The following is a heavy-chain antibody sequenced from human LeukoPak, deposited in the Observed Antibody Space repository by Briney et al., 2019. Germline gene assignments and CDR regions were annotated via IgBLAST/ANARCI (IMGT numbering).Heavy chain of an antibody. D-gene: IGHD1-26*01. V-gene: IGHV1-18*01. J-gene: IGHJ4*02. CDR1: GYTFTSYG. CDR2: ISAYNGNT. Sequence: ASVKVSCKASGYTFTSYGISWVRQAPGQGLEWMGWISAYNGNTNYAQKLQGRVTMTTDTSTSTAYMELRSLRSAVTAVYYCARVGVGASYFDYWGQGTLVTVSS. CDR3: ARVGVGASYFDY.